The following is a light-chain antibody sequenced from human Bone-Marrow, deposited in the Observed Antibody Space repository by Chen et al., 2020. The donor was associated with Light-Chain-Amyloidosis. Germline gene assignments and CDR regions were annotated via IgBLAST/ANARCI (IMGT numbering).Light chain of an antibody. J-gene: IGKJ3*01. V-gene: IGKV1-9*01. CDR3: QHLNSYLFT. Sequence: DIQLTQSPSFLSASVGDRVTITCRASQDIGDHLAWFQQTPGKAPKLLIYATSTLQTGVPSRFSGSGSGTQFTLTISSLQPEDFATYYCQHLNSYLFTFGPETKVDFK. CDR2: ATS. CDR1: QDIGDH.